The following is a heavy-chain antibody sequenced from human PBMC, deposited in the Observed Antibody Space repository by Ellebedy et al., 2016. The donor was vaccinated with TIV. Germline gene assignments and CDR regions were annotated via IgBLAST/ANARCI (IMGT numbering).Heavy chain of an antibody. CDR2: IIRSGSTI. J-gene: IGHJ6*02. D-gene: IGHD3-10*01. CDR1: GFTFSDYY. Sequence: GESLKISCAASGFTFSDYYMNWIRQAPGKGLEWVSFIIRSGSTIYYADSVKGRFTISRDNAKNSLYLQMNSLRAEDTAVYYWARALSDGSGSYYKVNYYYGMDVWGQGTTVTVSS. CDR3: ARALSDGSGSYYKVNYYYGMDV. V-gene: IGHV3-11*01.